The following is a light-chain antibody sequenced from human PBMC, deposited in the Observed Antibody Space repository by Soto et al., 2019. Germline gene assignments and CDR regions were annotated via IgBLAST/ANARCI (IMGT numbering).Light chain of an antibody. V-gene: IGKV2-30*01. CDR2: KVS. J-gene: IGKJ1*01. CDR1: QSLVYSDGNAY. CDR3: MQGTHWPWT. Sequence: DVVMTQSPLSLPVTLGQPASISCRSSQSLVYSDGNAYLNWFQQRPGQPPRRLIYKVSNRDSGVPYRFSGSGSGTDFSLKISRVEAEDFGVYFCMQGTHWPWTFGQGTKVEIK.